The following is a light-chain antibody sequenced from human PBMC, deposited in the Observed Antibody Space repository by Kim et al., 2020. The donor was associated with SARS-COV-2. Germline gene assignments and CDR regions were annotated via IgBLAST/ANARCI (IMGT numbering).Light chain of an antibody. CDR2: QDN. Sequence: SYELTQPPSVSVSPGQTASITCSGDKLGDKYACWYQQKPGQSPVLVIYQDNKRPSGIPERFSGSHSGNTATLTISGTQAMDEADYYCQAWDSSTDYGVF. V-gene: IGLV3-1*01. CDR1: KLGDKY. CDR3: QAWDSSTDYGV. J-gene: IGLJ1*01.